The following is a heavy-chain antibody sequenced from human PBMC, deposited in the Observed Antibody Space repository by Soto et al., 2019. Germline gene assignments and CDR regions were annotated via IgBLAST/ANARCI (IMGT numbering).Heavy chain of an antibody. D-gene: IGHD1-1*01. CDR1: GFSLTSRPRC. CDR3: AHRLSGYKWNGGYFDY. CDR2: IYGDDDK. J-gene: IGHJ4*02. V-gene: IGHV2-5*02. Sequence: QITLKESAPTRVKPTQALTLTCTFSGFSLTSRPRCVGWIRQPPGKALEWLAFIYGDDDKRYSPCLRSRLTITTDPPGTQVVLTVTNMDPVDTATYDCAHRLSGYKWNGGYFDYWGQGALVTVS.